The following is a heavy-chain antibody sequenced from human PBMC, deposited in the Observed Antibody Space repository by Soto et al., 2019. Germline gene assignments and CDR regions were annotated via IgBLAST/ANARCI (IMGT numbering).Heavy chain of an antibody. V-gene: IGHV6-1*01. CDR3: AKENPKADYYYGMDV. Sequence: SQPLPLTCAISGDSVSSNTAVWHWFRQSPSRGLAWLGRTYFRSRWYNDYAVSVKSRITINADTSKNQFSLHLNSVSPEDTAVYYCAKENPKADYYYGMDVWGQGTTVTVSS. CDR1: GDSVSSNTAV. D-gene: IGHD6-25*01. CDR2: TYFRSRWYN. J-gene: IGHJ6*02.